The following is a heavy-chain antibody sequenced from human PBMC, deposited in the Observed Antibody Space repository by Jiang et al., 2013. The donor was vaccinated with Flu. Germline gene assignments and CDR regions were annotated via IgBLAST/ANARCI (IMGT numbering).Heavy chain of an antibody. CDR3: ARDLSSSSTYYMDV. CDR2: IIPIFGTA. CDR1: FSSYA. Sequence: FSSYAISWVRQAPGQGLEWMGGIIPIFGTANYAQKFQGRVTITADESTSTVYMELSSLRSEDTAVYYCARDLSSSSTYYMDVWGKGTTVTVSS. V-gene: IGHV1-69*01. J-gene: IGHJ6*03. D-gene: IGHD6-6*01.